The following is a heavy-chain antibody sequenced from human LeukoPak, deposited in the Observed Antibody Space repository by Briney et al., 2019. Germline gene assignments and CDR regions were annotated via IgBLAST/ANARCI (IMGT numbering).Heavy chain of an antibody. CDR3: ARDQRPGISSSYAFDI. V-gene: IGHV4-59*01. J-gene: IGHJ3*02. Sequence: PSETLSLTCTVSGGSISSYYWNWIRQSPGKGLEWIGNIYYSGSTNYNPSLESRVTISVDTSKNQFSLRLSSVTAADTAVYYCARDQRPGISSSYAFDIWGQGTMVTVSS. CDR2: IYYSGST. CDR1: GGSISSYY. D-gene: IGHD6-13*01.